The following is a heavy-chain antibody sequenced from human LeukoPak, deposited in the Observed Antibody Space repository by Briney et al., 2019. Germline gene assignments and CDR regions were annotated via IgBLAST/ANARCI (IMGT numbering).Heavy chain of an antibody. Sequence: SETLSLTCTVSGGSISSYYWNWIRQPPGKGLEWIGYIYYSGSTSYNPSLKSRVSISSDTSKNQFSLELSSVTAADTAVYYCARLKATVSIHAYFDSWGQGTLVTVSS. V-gene: IGHV4-59*01. CDR1: GGSISSYY. J-gene: IGHJ4*02. CDR2: IYYSGST. CDR3: ARLKATVSIHAYFDS. D-gene: IGHD4-17*01.